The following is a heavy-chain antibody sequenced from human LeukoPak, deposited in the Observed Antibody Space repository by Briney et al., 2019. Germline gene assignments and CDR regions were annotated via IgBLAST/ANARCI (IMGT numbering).Heavy chain of an antibody. D-gene: IGHD2-2*01. Sequence: GGSLRLSCAASGFTVSSNYMSWVRQAPGKGLEWVSVIYSGGSTYYADSVKGRFTISRDNSKNTLYLQMNSLRAEDTAVYYCARVNTDIVVVPAALNYYYYMDVWGKGTTVTISS. V-gene: IGHV3-53*01. CDR2: IYSGGST. CDR1: GFTVSSNY. CDR3: ARVNTDIVVVPAALNYYYYMDV. J-gene: IGHJ6*03.